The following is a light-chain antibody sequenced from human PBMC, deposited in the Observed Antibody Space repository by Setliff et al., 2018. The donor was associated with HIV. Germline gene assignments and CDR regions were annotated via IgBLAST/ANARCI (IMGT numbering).Light chain of an antibody. J-gene: IGLJ1*01. CDR3: QSYDSSLSGYV. CDR1: SSNIGASYD. V-gene: IGLV1-40*01. Sequence: QSALTQPPSVSGAPGQMVTISCIGSSSNIGASYDVHWYQQVPGTAPKLLIFDNHIRPSGVPDRFSGSKSGTSASLAITGLQAEDEADYYCQSYDSSLSGYVFGIGTKVTVL. CDR2: DNH.